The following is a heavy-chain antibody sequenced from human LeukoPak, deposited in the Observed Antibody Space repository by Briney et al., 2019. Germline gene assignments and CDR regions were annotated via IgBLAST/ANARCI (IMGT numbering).Heavy chain of an antibody. CDR2: INLDGTDI. J-gene: IGHJ3*02. CDR3: AGYSVGVLPGDAFDI. Sequence: PGGSLTLSCAASGFSFSTHSMNWVRQAPGKGLEWISFINLDGTDIHYGESVKGRFTISRDNAKNSVYLQMHTLRAEDTAVYYCAGYSVGVLPGDAFDIWSQGTLVTVSS. CDR1: GFSFSTHS. V-gene: IGHV3-21*05. D-gene: IGHD5/OR15-5a*01.